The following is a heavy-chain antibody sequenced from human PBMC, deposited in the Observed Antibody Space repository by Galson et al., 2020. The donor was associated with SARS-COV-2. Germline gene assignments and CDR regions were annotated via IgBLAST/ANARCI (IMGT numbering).Heavy chain of an antibody. D-gene: IGHD1-26*01. J-gene: IGHJ3*02. CDR1: GYSISSGYY. CDR2: IYHSGST. V-gene: IGHV4-38-2*01. CDR3: ARQWELLSDAFDI. Sequence: SETLSLTCAVPGYSISSGYYWGWIRQPPGKGLEWIGSIYHSGSTYYNPSLKSRVTISVDTSKNQFSLKLSSVTSADTAVYYCARQWELLSDAFDIWGQGTMFTVSS.